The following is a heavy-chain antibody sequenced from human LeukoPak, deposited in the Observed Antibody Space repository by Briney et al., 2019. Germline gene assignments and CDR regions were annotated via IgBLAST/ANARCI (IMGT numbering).Heavy chain of an antibody. CDR2: ITGSGGTT. Sequence: GGSLRLSCAASGFTFSSYGMSWVRQAPGKGPQWVSAITGSGGTTYYADSVKGRFTTSRDNSKNTLYLQMNSLRAEDTAVYYCAKMAAFDYWGQGTLVTVSS. CDR3: AKMAAFDY. CDR1: GFTFSSYG. J-gene: IGHJ4*02. D-gene: IGHD5-24*01. V-gene: IGHV3-23*01.